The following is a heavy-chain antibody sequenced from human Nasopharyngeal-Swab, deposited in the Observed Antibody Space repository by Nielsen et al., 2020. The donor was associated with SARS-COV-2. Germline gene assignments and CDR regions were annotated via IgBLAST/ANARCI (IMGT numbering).Heavy chain of an antibody. CDR2: ISSSSSYI. J-gene: IGHJ4*02. D-gene: IGHD6-6*01. CDR1: GFTFSSYS. CDR3: ARGAPYSSSSGDFDY. Sequence: GGSLRLSCAASGFTFSSYSMNWVRQAPGKGLEWVSSISSSSSYIYYADSVKGRFTISRDNAKNSLYLQMNSLRAEDTAVYYCARGAPYSSSSGDFDYWGQGTLVTVS. V-gene: IGHV3-21*01.